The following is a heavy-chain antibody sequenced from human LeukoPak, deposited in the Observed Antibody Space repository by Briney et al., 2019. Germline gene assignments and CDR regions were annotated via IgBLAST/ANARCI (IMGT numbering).Heavy chain of an antibody. CDR2: ISGSGGST. CDR3: AKDPLGYCSGGSCYIGWFDP. J-gene: IGHJ5*02. D-gene: IGHD2-15*01. Sequence: GGSLRLSCAASGFTFSSYAMSWVRQAPGKGLEWVSAISGSGGSTYYADSVKGRFTISRDNSKNTLYLQMNSLRAEDTAVYYCAKDPLGYCSGGSCYIGWFDPWGQGTLVTVSS. V-gene: IGHV3-23*01. CDR1: GFTFSSYA.